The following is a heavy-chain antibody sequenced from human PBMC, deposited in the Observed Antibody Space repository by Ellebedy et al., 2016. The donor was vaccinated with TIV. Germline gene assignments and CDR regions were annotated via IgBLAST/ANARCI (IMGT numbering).Heavy chain of an antibody. D-gene: IGHD2-21*02. J-gene: IGHJ3*02. V-gene: IGHV3-21*01. CDR1: GFTFGTYS. Sequence: GGSLRLSCAASGFTFGTYSMNWVRKAPGKGLEWVSSISSSSTYIYYADSGKCRFTTSRDKAKHSLYLQMNSLIAEDTAVYYCARDGAYVAATAIGAFDIWGQGTMVTVSS. CDR3: ARDGAYVAATAIGAFDI. CDR2: ISSSSTYI.